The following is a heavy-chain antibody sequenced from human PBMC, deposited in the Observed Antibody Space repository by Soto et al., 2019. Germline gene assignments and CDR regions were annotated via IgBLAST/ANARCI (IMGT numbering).Heavy chain of an antibody. Sequence: QVQLVQSGAEVKKPGSSVKVSCKASGGTFSSYAISWVRQAPGQGLEWMGGIIPIFGTANYAEKFQGRVTITADESTSTAYMELSSLRSEDTAVYYCARGRITMVRGHKEYYYGMDVWGQGTTVTVSS. D-gene: IGHD3-10*01. CDR1: GGTFSSYA. J-gene: IGHJ6*02. V-gene: IGHV1-69*12. CDR3: ARGRITMVRGHKEYYYGMDV. CDR2: IIPIFGTA.